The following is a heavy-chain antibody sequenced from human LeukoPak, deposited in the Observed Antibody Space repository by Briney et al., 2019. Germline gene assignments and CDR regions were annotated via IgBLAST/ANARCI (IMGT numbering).Heavy chain of an antibody. CDR3: ASKIANDAFDI. J-gene: IGHJ3*02. Sequence: SETLSLTCTVSGGSISSYYWSWIRQPPVKVLEWIGYIYYSGSTNYNPSLKSRVTISVDTSKNQFSLKLSSVTAADTAVYYCASKIANDAFDIWGQGTMVTVSS. D-gene: IGHD2/OR15-2a*01. CDR2: IYYSGST. CDR1: GGSISSYY. V-gene: IGHV4-59*01.